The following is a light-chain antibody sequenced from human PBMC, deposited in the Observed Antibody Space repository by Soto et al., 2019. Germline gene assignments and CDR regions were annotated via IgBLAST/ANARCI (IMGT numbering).Light chain of an antibody. CDR3: QQNYSTPQT. Sequence: DIQMTQSPSSLSASVGDRVTITCRASQRISSYLNWYQQKPGKAPKLLIYAASSLQSGVPSRFSGSGSGTDFTLTISSLQPEDFATYYCQQNYSTPQTFGQGTKLEIK. CDR1: QRISSY. CDR2: AAS. J-gene: IGKJ1*01. V-gene: IGKV1-39*01.